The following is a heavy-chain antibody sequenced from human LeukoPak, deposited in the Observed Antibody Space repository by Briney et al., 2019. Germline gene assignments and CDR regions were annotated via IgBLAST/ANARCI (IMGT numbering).Heavy chain of an antibody. V-gene: IGHV3-33*01. CDR1: GFNFRNYG. CDR3: ARDLNFRLDY. J-gene: IGHJ4*02. Sequence: GGSLRLSCAASGFNFRNYGMHWVRQAPGKGLEWVAVIGSDGSNKYYADSVKGRFTISSDDYKNTLYLQMDSPTAEDTAVYYCARDLNFRLDYWGQGTLVTVSS. CDR2: IGSDGSNK. D-gene: IGHD1-1*01.